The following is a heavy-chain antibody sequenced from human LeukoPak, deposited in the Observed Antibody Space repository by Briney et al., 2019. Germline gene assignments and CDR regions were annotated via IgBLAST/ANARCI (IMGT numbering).Heavy chain of an antibody. CDR1: GFTFDDYA. V-gene: IGHV3-9*01. D-gene: IGHD2-2*01. J-gene: IGHJ4*02. Sequence: PGGSLRLSCAASGFTFDDYAMHWVRQAPGKGLEWVSGISWNSGSIGYADSVKGRFTISRDNAKNTLYLQMSSLRAEDTAVYYCARGDAYALNYWGQGTLVTVSS. CDR3: ARGDAYALNY. CDR2: ISWNSGSI.